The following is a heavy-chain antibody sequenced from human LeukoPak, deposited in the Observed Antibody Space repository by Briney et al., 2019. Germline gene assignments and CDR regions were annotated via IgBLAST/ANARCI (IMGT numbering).Heavy chain of an antibody. V-gene: IGHV3-48*03. CDR3: ARERPTVTSYGMDV. D-gene: IGHD4-17*01. J-gene: IGHJ6*04. CDR2: ISSSGSTI. CDR1: GFTFSSYA. Sequence: GGSLRLSCAASGFTFSSYAMSWVRQAPGKGLEWVSYISSSGSTIYYADSVKGRFTISRDNAKNSLYLQMNSLRAEDTAVYYCARERPTVTSYGMDVWGKGTTVTVSS.